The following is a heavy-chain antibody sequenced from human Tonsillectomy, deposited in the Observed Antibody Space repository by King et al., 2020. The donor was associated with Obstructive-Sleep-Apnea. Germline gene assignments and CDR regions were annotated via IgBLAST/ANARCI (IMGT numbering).Heavy chain of an antibody. D-gene: IGHD3-22*01. V-gene: IGHV3-48*04. CDR2: ITSNSMTM. CDR3: ARDREPGNHYDSSGYYLRVAPLAY. Sequence: VQLVESGGGLVQPGGSLRLSCAASGFTFSTYSMNWVRQAPGKGLEWVSYITSNSMTMFYSDSVKGRFTISRDNSENSLYLQMNSLRAEDTAVYYCARDREPGNHYDSSGYYLRVAPLAYWGQGSLVIVSS. CDR1: GFTFSTYS. J-gene: IGHJ4*02.